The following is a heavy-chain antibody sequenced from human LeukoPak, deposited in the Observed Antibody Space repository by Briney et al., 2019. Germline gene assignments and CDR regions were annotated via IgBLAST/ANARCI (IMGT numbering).Heavy chain of an antibody. Sequence: PGGSLRLSCAASGFTVSTHYMTWVRQAPGKGLEWVSVIHSGGSTYYADSVTGRFTISRDNSKNTLYLQMNSLRTEDTAVYYCARLPNYWGQGTLVTVSS. CDR2: IHSGGST. J-gene: IGHJ4*02. V-gene: IGHV3-66*02. CDR1: GFTVSTHY. CDR3: ARLPNY.